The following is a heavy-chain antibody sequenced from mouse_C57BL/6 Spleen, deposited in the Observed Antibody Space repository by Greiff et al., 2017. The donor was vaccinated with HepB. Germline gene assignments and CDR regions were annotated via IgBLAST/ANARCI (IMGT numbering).Heavy chain of an antibody. CDR2: IYPGSGST. CDR3: ARSDYYSNYGFAY. V-gene: IGHV1-55*01. CDR1: GYTFTSYW. D-gene: IGHD2-5*01. Sequence: QVQLPQPGAELVKPGASVKMSCKASGYTFTSYWITWVTQRPGQGLEWLGDIYPGSGSTNYNEKFKSKATLTVDTSSSTAYMQLSSLTSEDSAVYDCARSDYYSNYGFAYWGQGTRVTVSA. J-gene: IGHJ3*01.